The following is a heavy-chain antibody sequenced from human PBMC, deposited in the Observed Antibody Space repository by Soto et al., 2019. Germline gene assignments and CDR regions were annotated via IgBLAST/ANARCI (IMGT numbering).Heavy chain of an antibody. D-gene: IGHD3-22*01. Sequence: PVGSLRLSCAASGFTFSSYAMSWVRQAPGKGLEWVSAISGSGGSTYYADSVKGRFTISRDNSKNTLYLQMNSLRAEDTAVYYCAKGWSSGYYYRAFDIWGQGTMVTVSS. J-gene: IGHJ3*02. CDR1: GFTFSSYA. CDR2: ISGSGGST. CDR3: AKGWSSGYYYRAFDI. V-gene: IGHV3-23*01.